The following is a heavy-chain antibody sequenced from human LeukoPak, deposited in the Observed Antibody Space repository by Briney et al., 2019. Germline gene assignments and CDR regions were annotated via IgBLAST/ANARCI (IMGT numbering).Heavy chain of an antibody. J-gene: IGHJ4*02. Sequence: GGSLRLSCEVSGFTFSSYWMNWVRQAPGKGLEWVAVISYDGSNKYYADSVKGRFTISRDNSKNTLYLQMNSLRAEDTAVYYCAKVGTSIAAAGEFDYWGQGTLVTVSS. CDR2: ISYDGSNK. CDR1: GFTFSSYW. V-gene: IGHV3-30*18. CDR3: AKVGTSIAAAGEFDY. D-gene: IGHD6-13*01.